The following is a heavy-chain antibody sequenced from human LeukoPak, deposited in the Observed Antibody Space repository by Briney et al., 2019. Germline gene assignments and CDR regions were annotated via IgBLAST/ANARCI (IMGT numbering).Heavy chain of an antibody. CDR2: IRYDGNNK. D-gene: IGHD1-14*01. J-gene: IGHJ4*02. CDR1: GFTVSSNF. CDR3: VKDNPLDY. Sequence: GGSLRLSCAASGFTVSSNFMSWVRQAPGKGLEWVAFIRYDGNNKLYADSMKGRFTISRDNSKNTLYLHINSLRAEDTAVYYCVKDNPLDYWGQGTLVTVSS. V-gene: IGHV3-30*02.